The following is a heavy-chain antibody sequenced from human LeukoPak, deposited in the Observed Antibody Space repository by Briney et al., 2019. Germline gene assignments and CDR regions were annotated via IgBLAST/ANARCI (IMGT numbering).Heavy chain of an antibody. CDR1: GGSFSGYY. J-gene: IGHJ4*02. CDR2: INHSGST. D-gene: IGHD1-26*01. V-gene: IGHV4-34*01. Sequence: PSETLSLTCAVSGGSFSGYYWSWIRQPPGKGLEWIGEINHSGSTNYNPSLKSRVTISVDTSKNQFSLKLSSVTAADTAVYYCAIRGLVLDAWELSDYWGQGTLVTVSS. CDR3: AIRGLVLDAWELSDY.